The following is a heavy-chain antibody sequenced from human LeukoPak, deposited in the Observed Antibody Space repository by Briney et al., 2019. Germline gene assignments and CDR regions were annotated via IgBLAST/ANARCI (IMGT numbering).Heavy chain of an antibody. D-gene: IGHD3-10*01. CDR3: ARDSIRGAFDI. CDR1: GFTFSSYS. Sequence: GGSLRLSCAASGFTFSSYSMNWVRQAPGKGLEWVSSISSSSSYIYYADSVKGRFTISRDNAKNSLYLQMNSLRAEDTAVYYCARDSIRGAFDIWGQGTMVTVSS. CDR2: ISSSSSYI. J-gene: IGHJ3*02. V-gene: IGHV3-21*01.